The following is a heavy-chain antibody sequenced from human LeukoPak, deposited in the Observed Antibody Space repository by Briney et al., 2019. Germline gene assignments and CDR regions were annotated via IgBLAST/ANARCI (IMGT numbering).Heavy chain of an antibody. D-gene: IGHD1-26*01. J-gene: IGHJ4*02. CDR2: FDPEDGET. CDR3: ATSVIVGATFDY. V-gene: IGHV1-24*01. CDR1: GCTLTELS. Sequence: ASVKVSCKVSGCTLTELSMHWVRQAPGKGLEWMGGFDPEDGETIYAQKFQGRVTMTEDTSTDTAYMELSSLRSEDTAVYYCATSVIVGATFDYWGQGTLVTVSS.